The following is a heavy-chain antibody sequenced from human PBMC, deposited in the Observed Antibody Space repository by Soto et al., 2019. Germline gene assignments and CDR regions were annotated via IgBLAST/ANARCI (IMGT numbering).Heavy chain of an antibody. V-gene: IGHV5-51*01. CDR2: IYPVDSDT. Sequence: EYLKISREASGYSFTSYWSAGVRQMPGKGLEWMGIIYPVDSDTRYSPSFQGQVTISADESISTAYLQWSRLQASDTAMYYCARWPAEYYDSGPDAFDIWGRGTMGTVSS. CDR1: GYSFTSYW. D-gene: IGHD3-22*01. J-gene: IGHJ3*02. CDR3: ARWPAEYYDSGPDAFDI.